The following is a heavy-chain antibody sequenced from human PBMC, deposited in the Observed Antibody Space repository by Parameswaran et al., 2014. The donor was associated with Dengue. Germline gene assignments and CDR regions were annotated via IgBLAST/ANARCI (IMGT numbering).Heavy chain of an antibody. V-gene: IGHV1-69*05. CDR2: IIPIFGTA. Sequence: WVRQAPGQGLEWMGGIIPIFGTANYAQRFQGRVTITTDESTSTAYMELSSLRSEDTAVYYCAGGPTSVLKDYYYYSMDVWGQGTTVTVSS. D-gene: IGHD1-1*01. CDR3: AGGPTSVLKDYYYYSMDV. J-gene: IGHJ6*02.